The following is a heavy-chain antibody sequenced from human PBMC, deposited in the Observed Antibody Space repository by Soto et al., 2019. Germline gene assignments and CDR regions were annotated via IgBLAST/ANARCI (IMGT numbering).Heavy chain of an antibody. CDR1: GFTFSSYA. CDR3: AKALQVVPAAYPPIYYYYMDV. J-gene: IGHJ6*03. D-gene: IGHD2-2*01. CDR2: ISGSGGST. V-gene: IGHV3-23*01. Sequence: GGSLRLSCAASGFTFSSYAMSWVRQAPGKGLEWVSAISGSGGSTYYADSVKGRFTISRDNSKNTLYLQMNSLRAEDTAVYYCAKALQVVPAAYPPIYYYYMDVWGKGTTVTVSS.